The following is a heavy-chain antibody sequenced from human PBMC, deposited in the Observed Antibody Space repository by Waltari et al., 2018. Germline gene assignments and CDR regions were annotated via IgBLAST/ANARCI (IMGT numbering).Heavy chain of an antibody. J-gene: IGHJ6*02. CDR1: GGSFSGYY. Sequence: QVQLQQWGAGLLKPSETLSLTCAVYGGSFSGYYWSWIRQPPGQGLEWIGEINQSGSTNYNPSLGSGVTISVDTSKNQFSLKLSSVTAADTAVYYCARLGTMVRHGMDVWGQGTTVTVSS. CDR3: ARLGTMVRHGMDV. V-gene: IGHV4-34*01. D-gene: IGHD3-10*01. CDR2: INQSGST.